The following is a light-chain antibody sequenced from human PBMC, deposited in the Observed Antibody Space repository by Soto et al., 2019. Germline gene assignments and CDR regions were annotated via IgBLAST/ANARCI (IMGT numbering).Light chain of an antibody. J-gene: IGKJ3*01. CDR1: QDISNY. CDR2: DAS. V-gene: IGKV1-33*01. Sequence: DIQMTQSPSSLSASVGDRVTITCQASQDISNYLNWYQQKPGKAPKLLIYDASNLETGVPSRLNSKLSGTDFTFTISTLQPKDIATFYFRQYDKLPLTLGTGTPEDIK. CDR3: RQYDKLPLT.